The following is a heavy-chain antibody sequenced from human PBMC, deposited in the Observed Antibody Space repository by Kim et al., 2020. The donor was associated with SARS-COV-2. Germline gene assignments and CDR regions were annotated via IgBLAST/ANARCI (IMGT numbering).Heavy chain of an antibody. Sequence: GGSLRLSCAGSGFTFSSYGMHWVRQAPGKGLEWVAVISYDGSNKYYADSVKGRFTISRDNSKNTLYLQMNSLGAEDTAVYYCAKDQSGSITIFVGMDVWGQGTTVTVSS. CDR2: ISYDGSNK. D-gene: IGHD3-3*01. CDR1: GFTFSSYG. V-gene: IGHV3-30*18. CDR3: AKDQSGSITIFVGMDV. J-gene: IGHJ6*02.